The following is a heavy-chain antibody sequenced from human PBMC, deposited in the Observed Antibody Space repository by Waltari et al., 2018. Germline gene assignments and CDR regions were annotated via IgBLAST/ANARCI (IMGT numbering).Heavy chain of an antibody. CDR2: IRVSGGST. J-gene: IGHJ4*02. CDR1: GFTFSSYA. Sequence: EVQLVESGGGLVQPGGSLRLSCAASGFTFSSYAMSWVRQAPGKGLGWVSAIRVSGGSTYYADSVKGRFTISRDNSKNTLYLQMNSLRAEDTAVYYCAKARGLGELFGVVTSWGQGTLVTVSS. V-gene: IGHV3-23*04. D-gene: IGHD3-3*01. CDR3: AKARGLGELFGVVTS.